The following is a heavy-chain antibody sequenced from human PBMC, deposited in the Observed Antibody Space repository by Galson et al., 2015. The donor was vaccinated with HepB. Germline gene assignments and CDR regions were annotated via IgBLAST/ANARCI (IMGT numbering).Heavy chain of an antibody. D-gene: IGHD6-13*01. CDR1: GYTFTSYA. Sequence: SVKVSCKASGYTFTSYAMHWVRQAPGQRLEWMGWINAGNGNTKYSQKFQGRVTITRDTSASTAYMELSSLRSEDTAVYYCAREGNPYSSSWYSDYWGQGTLVTVSS. CDR3: AREGNPYSSSWYSDY. J-gene: IGHJ4*02. CDR2: INAGNGNT. V-gene: IGHV1-3*01.